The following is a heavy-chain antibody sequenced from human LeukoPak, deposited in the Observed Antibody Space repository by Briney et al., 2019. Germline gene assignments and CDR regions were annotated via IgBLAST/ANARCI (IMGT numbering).Heavy chain of an antibody. J-gene: IGHJ6*02. CDR1: GGSISSGGYY. Sequence: PSETLSLTCTVSGGSISSGGYYWSWIRQHPGKGLEWIGSSYYSGSTYYNPSLKSRVTISVDTSKNEFSLKLSSVTAADTAVYYCARRPPGIVYGMDVWGQGTTVTVS. V-gene: IGHV4-31*03. D-gene: IGHD2-15*01. CDR2: SYYSGST. CDR3: ARRPPGIVYGMDV.